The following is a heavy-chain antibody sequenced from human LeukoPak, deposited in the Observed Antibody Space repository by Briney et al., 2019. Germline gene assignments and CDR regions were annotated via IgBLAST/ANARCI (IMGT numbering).Heavy chain of an antibody. V-gene: IGHV1-69*05. Sequence: GSSVKVSCKASGGTFSSYAISWVRQAPGQGLEWMGGIIPIFGTASYAQKFQGRVTITTDESTSTAYMELSSLRSEDTAVYYCASLSDPYSSSWYYFDYWGQGTLVTVSS. CDR1: GGTFSSYA. CDR3: ASLSDPYSSSWYYFDY. CDR2: IIPIFGTA. D-gene: IGHD6-13*01. J-gene: IGHJ4*02.